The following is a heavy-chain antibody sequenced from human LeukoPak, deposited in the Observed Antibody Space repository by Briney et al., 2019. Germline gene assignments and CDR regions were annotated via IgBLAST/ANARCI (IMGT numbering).Heavy chain of an antibody. CDR2: INPNSGGT. CDR1: GYTFTAYY. D-gene: IGHD3-22*01. J-gene: IGHJ3*02. CDR3: ARGYYDSSGFGAFDI. V-gene: IGHV1-2*02. Sequence: ASVKVSCKASGYTFTAYYMHWVRQAPGQGLEWMGWINPNSGGTNYAQKFQGRVTMTRDTSISTAYMELSRLRSDDTAVYYCARGYYDSSGFGAFDIWGQGTMVTVPS.